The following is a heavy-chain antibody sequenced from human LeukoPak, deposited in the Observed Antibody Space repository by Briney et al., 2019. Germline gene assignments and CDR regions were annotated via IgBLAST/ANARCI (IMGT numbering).Heavy chain of an antibody. J-gene: IGHJ4*02. CDR2: IYYSGST. CDR1: GGSISSSSYY. V-gene: IGHV4-39*07. Sequence: SETLSLTCTVSGGSISSSSYYWGWIRQPPGKGLEWIGSIYYSGSTYYNPSLKSRVTISVDTSKNQFSLKLSSVTAADTAVYYCARKDYGDYYFDYWGQGTLVTVSS. D-gene: IGHD4-17*01. CDR3: ARKDYGDYYFDY.